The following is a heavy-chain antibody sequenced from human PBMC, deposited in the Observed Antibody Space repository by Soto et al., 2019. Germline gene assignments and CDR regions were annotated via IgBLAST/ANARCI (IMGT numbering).Heavy chain of an antibody. CDR1: GGSFSGYY. D-gene: IGHD3-22*01. CDR3: ARGSDSSGYYHGDWFDP. Sequence: SETLSLTCAVYGGSFSGYYWSWIRQPPGKGLEWIGEINHSGSTNYNPSLKSRVTISVDTSKNQFSLKLSSVTAADTAVYYCARGSDSSGYYHGDWFDPWGQGTLVTVS. V-gene: IGHV4-34*01. J-gene: IGHJ5*02. CDR2: INHSGST.